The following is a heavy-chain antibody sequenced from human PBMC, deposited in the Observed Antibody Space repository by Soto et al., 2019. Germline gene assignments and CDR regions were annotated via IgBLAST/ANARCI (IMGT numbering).Heavy chain of an antibody. D-gene: IGHD2-2*01. CDR3: ARESRGLGYCSSTSCYSHFDY. Sequence: GASVKVSCKASGYTFTSYYMHWVRQAPGQGLEWMGIINPSGGSTSYAQKFQGRVTMTRDTSTSTVYMELSSLRSEDTAMYYCARESRGLGYCSSTSCYSHFDYWGQGTLVTVSS. V-gene: IGHV1-46*03. CDR2: INPSGGST. CDR1: GYTFTSYY. J-gene: IGHJ4*02.